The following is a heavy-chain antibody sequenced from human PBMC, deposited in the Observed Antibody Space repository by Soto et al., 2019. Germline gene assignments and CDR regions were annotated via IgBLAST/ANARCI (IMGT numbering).Heavy chain of an antibody. J-gene: IGHJ5*02. CDR1: GGSVSSGSCY. V-gene: IGHV4-61*01. Sequence: SETLSLTCTVSGGSVSSGSCYWSWIRQPPGKGLEWIGYIYYSGSTNYNPSLKSRVTISVDTSKNQFSLKLSSVTAADTAVYYCARDPQGWFDPWGQGTLVTVSA. CDR2: IYYSGST. CDR3: ARDPQGWFDP.